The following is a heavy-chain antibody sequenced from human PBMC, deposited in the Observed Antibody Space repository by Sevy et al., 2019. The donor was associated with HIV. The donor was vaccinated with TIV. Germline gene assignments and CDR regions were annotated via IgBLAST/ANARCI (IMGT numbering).Heavy chain of an antibody. D-gene: IGHD3-22*01. Sequence: ASVKVSCKASGYTFTSYGISWVRQAPGQGLEWMGWISAYNGNTNYAQKLQGRVTMTTDTSTSTAYMELRSLRSDDTAVSYCARVGDYYYDSSGYYDYWGQGTLVTVSS. J-gene: IGHJ4*02. CDR2: ISAYNGNT. CDR3: ARVGDYYYDSSGYYDY. V-gene: IGHV1-18*04. CDR1: GYTFTSYG.